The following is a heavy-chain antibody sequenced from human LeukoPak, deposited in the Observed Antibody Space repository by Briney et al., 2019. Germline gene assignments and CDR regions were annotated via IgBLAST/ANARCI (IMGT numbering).Heavy chain of an antibody. J-gene: IGHJ4*02. CDR1: GGSIISSTYY. Sequence: SETLSLTCTVSGGSIISSTYYWGWIRQPPGKGLEWIGSIYYSGSTYYSPSLKSRVTISVDTSKNQFSLKLSSVTAADTAVYYCAGQTTVYYDILTGYYTSDYWGQGTLVTVSS. D-gene: IGHD3-9*01. CDR3: AGQTTVYYDILTGYYTSDY. V-gene: IGHV4-39*01. CDR2: IYYSGST.